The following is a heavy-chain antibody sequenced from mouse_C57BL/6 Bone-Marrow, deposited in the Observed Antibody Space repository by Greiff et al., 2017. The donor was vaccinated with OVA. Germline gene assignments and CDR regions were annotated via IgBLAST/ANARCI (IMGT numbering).Heavy chain of an antibody. CDR2: IDPENGDT. D-gene: IGHD1-1*01. CDR1: GFNIKDDY. J-gene: IGHJ1*03. Sequence: VQLQQSGAELVRPGASVKLSCTASGFNIKDDYMHWVKQRPEQGLEWIGWIDPENGDTEYASKFQGKATITADTSTNTAYLQLSSLTSEDTAVYYCTTGTTVVWGTGTTVTVSS. CDR3: TTGTTVV. V-gene: IGHV14-4*01.